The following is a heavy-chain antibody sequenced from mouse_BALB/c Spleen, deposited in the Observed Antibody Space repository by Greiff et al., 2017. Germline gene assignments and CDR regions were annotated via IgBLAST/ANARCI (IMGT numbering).Heavy chain of an antibody. CDR1: GFTFNTYA. J-gene: IGHJ3*01. CDR2: IRSKSNNYAT. V-gene: IGHV10-1*02. Sequence: EVQLVESGGGLVQPKGSLKLSCAASGFTFNTYAMNWVRQAPGKGLEWVARIRSKSNNYATYYADSVKDRFTISRDDSQSMLYLQMNNLKTEDTAMYYCVRIGWEFAYWGQGTLVTVSA. D-gene: IGHD2-3*01. CDR3: VRIGWEFAY.